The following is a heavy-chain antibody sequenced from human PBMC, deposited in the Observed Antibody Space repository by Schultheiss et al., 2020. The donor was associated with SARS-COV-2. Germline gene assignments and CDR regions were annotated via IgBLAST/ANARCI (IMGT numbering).Heavy chain of an antibody. D-gene: IGHD6-19*01. V-gene: IGHV4-59*01. J-gene: IGHJ4*02. CDR1: GGSISSYY. CDR3: ARDRAVGPYYFDY. Sequence: SETLSLTCTVSGGSISSYYWSWIRQPPGKGLEWIGYIYYSGSTNYNPSLKSRVTISVDTSKNQFSLKLSSVTAADTAVYYCARDRAVGPYYFDYWGQGTLVTVSS. CDR2: IYYSGST.